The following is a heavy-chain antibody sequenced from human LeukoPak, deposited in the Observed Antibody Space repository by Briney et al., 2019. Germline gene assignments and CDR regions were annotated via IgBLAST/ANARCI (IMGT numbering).Heavy chain of an antibody. CDR1: GGSISSYY. D-gene: IGHD3-22*01. J-gene: IGHJ4*02. Sequence: SETLSLTCTVSGGSISSYYWSWIRQPPGKGLEWIGYIYYSGSTNYNPSLKSRVTISVDTSKNQFSLKLSSVTAADTAVYYCARGISVGLTYYYDSSGYYYDYWGQGTLVTVSS. CDR3: ARGISVGLTYYYDSSGYYYDY. CDR2: IYYSGST. V-gene: IGHV4-59*01.